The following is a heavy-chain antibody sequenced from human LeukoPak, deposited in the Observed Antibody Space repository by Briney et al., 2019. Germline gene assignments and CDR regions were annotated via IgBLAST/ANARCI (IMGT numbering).Heavy chain of an antibody. D-gene: IGHD1-26*01. CDR1: GYTLTELS. J-gene: IGHJ6*02. CDR2: FDPEDGET. V-gene: IGHV1-24*01. CDR3: ATPHSGSIDYYYYGMDV. Sequence: ASVKVSCKVSGYTLTELSMHWVRQAPGKGLEWMGGFDPEDGETIYAQKFQGRVTMTEDTSTDTAYMELSSLRSEDTAVYYCATPHSGSIDYYYYGMDVWGQGTTVTVSS.